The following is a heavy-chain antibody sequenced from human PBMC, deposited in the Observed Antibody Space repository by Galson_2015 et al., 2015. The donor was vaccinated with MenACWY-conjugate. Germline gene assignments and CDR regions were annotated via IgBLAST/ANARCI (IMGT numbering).Heavy chain of an antibody. V-gene: IGHV6-1*01. D-gene: IGHD7-27*01. CDR2: TYYRSKWNS. Sequence: AISGDSVSSNSAAWNWIRQSPSRGLEWLGRTYYRSKWNSDYVESVKSRIIINPDTSKNQFSLQLNSVSPEDTAVYYCARAPLGGWYFDLWGRGTLVTVSS. CDR3: ARAPLGGWYFDL. J-gene: IGHJ2*01. CDR1: GDSVSSNSAA.